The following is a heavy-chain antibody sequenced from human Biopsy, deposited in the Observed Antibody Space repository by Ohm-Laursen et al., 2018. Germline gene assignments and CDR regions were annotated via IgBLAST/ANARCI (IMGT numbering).Heavy chain of an antibody. J-gene: IGHJ3*01. CDR3: AAGTRYSSGWYNAVDF. V-gene: IGHV1-69*06. CDR2: IIPFFGTS. Sequence: SSVKVSCKASGGTFNGYGINWVRQAPGQGLKWMGGIIPFFGTSDYAQTFQGRVTITADKSTSTSYMELTRLRSEDSAVYYCAAGTRYSSGWYNAVDFWGQGTMVTVSS. D-gene: IGHD6-19*01. CDR1: GGTFNGYG.